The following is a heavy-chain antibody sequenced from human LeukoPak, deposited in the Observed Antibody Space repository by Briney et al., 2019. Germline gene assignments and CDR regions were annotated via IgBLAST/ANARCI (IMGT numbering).Heavy chain of an antibody. V-gene: IGHV3-48*01. CDR2: ISVGSGTI. D-gene: IGHD3-16*01. Sequence: GGSLRLSCAASGFTFSSFAMNWVRQAPGNGLEWLSYISVGSGTIYYADSVKGRFTISRDNAKNSLYLQMNSLRAEDTAVYYCARGRFSKSSNCFDPWGQGTLVTVSS. CDR1: GFTFSSFA. CDR3: ARGRFSKSSNCFDP. J-gene: IGHJ5*02.